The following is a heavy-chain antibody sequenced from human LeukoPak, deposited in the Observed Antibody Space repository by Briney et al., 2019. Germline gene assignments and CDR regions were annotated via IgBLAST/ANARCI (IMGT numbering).Heavy chain of an antibody. J-gene: IGHJ4*02. Sequence: PGGSLRLSCAASGFTFSSYAMSWVRQAPGKGLEWVSAISGSGGSTYYADSVKGRFTISRDNSKNTLYLQMNSLRAEDTVVYYCAKVRGGYCSSTSCLTRPLDYWGQGTLVTVSS. CDR1: GFTFSSYA. D-gene: IGHD2-2*01. CDR3: AKVRGGYCSSTSCLTRPLDY. V-gene: IGHV3-23*01. CDR2: ISGSGGST.